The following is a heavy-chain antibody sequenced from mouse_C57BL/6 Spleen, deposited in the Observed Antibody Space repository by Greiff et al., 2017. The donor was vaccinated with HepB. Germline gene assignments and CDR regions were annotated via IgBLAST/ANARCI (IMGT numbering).Heavy chain of an antibody. D-gene: IGHD3-1*01. J-gene: IGHJ2*01. Sequence: VQLQQSGAELARPGASVKLSCKASGYTFTSYGISWVKQRTGQGLEWIGEIYPRSGNTYYNEKFKGKATLTADKSSSTAYMELRSLTSEDSAVYFCGSGTGDYWGQGTTLTVSS. V-gene: IGHV1-81*01. CDR2: IYPRSGNT. CDR3: GSGTGDY. CDR1: GYTFTSYG.